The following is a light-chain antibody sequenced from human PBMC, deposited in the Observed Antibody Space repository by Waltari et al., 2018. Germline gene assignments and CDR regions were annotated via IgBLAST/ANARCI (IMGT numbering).Light chain of an antibody. CDR1: ASDVGGYRY. CDR2: DVS. Sequence: QSALTQPPSASGSPGQSVTIPCTGTASDVGGYRYVSWCQQHPGQAPKLIIFDVSKRPLGVPDSFPGSKSGNTASLTVSGLQAEDEADYYCSSYAGSNNYVFGTGTKVTVL. CDR3: SSYAGSNNYV. V-gene: IGLV2-8*01. J-gene: IGLJ1*01.